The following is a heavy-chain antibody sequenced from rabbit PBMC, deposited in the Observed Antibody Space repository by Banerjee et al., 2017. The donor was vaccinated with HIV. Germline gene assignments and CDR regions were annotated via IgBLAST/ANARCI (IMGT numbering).Heavy chain of an antibody. J-gene: IGHJ4*01. D-gene: IGHD4-1*01. V-gene: IGHV1S45*01. Sequence: QEQLEESGGDLVKPGASLKLTCTASGFSSSGNYYMCWVRQAPGKGLEWIACIYAGSSGNTVYASWAKGRFTISRTSSTTVTLQMTSLTAADTATYFCARDLAGVIGWNFNLWGPGTLVTVS. CDR1: GFSSSGNYY. CDR2: IYAGSSGNT. CDR3: ARDLAGVIGWNFNL.